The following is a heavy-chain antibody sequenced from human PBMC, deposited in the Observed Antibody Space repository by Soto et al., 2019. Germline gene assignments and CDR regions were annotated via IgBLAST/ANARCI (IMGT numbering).Heavy chain of an antibody. D-gene: IGHD3-3*01. CDR1: NGFITKNNR. CDR3: ACFCDALAKNADLLAF. CDR2: CYHTRST. J-gene: IGHJ4*02. Sequence: SETLSVPRAGSNGFITKNNRWGFVRQPHGEGLEWSGDCYHTRSTHVNPSLKSRVIISIDKAKNTFSLRLSSVTAADTAVYYCACFCDALAKNADLLAFWGQGSLDIVSS. V-gene: IGHV4-4*02.